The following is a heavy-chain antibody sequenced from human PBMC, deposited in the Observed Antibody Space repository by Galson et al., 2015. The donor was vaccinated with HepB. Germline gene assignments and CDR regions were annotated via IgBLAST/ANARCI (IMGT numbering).Heavy chain of an antibody. CDR3: ARGPHYYDSSGYNYYGMDV. CDR2: ISSSSSTI. Sequence: SLRLSCAASGFTFSSYSMNWVRQAPGKGLEWVSYISSSSSTIYYADSVKGRFTISRDNAKNSLYLQMNSLRDEDTAVYYCARGPHYYDSSGYNYYGMDVWGQGTTVTVSS. D-gene: IGHD3-22*01. V-gene: IGHV3-48*02. CDR1: GFTFSSYS. J-gene: IGHJ6*02.